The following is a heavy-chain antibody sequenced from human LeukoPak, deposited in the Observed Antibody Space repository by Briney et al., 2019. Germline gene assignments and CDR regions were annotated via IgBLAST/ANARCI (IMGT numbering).Heavy chain of an antibody. CDR2: IYTSGST. CDR1: GASISSHY. J-gene: IGHJ5*02. CDR3: ARVPSYYYGSGSYYTGWFDP. Sequence: SETLSLTCSVSGASISSHYWSWIRQPAGKGLEWIGRIYTSGSTNYNPSLKSRVTMSVDTSKNQFSLKLSPVTAADTAVYYCARVPSYYYGSGSYYTGWFDPWGQGTLVTVSS. D-gene: IGHD3-10*01. V-gene: IGHV4-4*07.